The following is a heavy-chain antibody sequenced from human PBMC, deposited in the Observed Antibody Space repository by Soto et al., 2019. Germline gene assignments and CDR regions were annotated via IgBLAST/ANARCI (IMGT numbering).Heavy chain of an antibody. CDR1: GGSISSGDYY. CDR2: IYYSGST. Sequence: PSETLSLTCTVSGGSISSGDYYRSWIRQPPGKGLEWIGYIYYSGSTYYNPSLKSRVTISVDTSKNQFSLKLSSVTAADTAVYYCARDYSNYEGYYYGMDVWGQGTTVTVSS. CDR3: ARDYSNYEGYYYGMDV. V-gene: IGHV4-30-4*01. J-gene: IGHJ6*02. D-gene: IGHD4-4*01.